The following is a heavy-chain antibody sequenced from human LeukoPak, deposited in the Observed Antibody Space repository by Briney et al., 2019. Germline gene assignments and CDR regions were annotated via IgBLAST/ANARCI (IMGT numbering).Heavy chain of an antibody. Sequence: ASVKVSRKASGYTFTGYYMHWVRQAPGQGLEWMGWINPNSGGTNYAQKFQGRVTMTRDTSISTAYMELSRLRSDDTAVYYCARGGVVTAIPRFDPWGRGTLVTVSS. CDR3: ARGGVVTAIPRFDP. J-gene: IGHJ5*02. CDR2: INPNSGGT. CDR1: GYTFTGYY. V-gene: IGHV1-2*02. D-gene: IGHD2-21*02.